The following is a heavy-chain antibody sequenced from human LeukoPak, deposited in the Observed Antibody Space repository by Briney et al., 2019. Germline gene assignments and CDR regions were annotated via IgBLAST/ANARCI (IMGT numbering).Heavy chain of an antibody. CDR1: GFTFSSYA. CDR2: ISYDGSNK. J-gene: IGHJ4*02. V-gene: IGHV3-30*04. D-gene: IGHD5-18*01. CDR3: AKDPGALDSYGSGY. Sequence: GGSLRLSCAASGFTFSSYAMHWVRQAPGKGLEWVAVISYDGSNKYYADSVKGRFTISRDNSKNTLYLQMNSLRAEDTAVYYCAKDPGALDSYGSGYWGQGTLVTVSS.